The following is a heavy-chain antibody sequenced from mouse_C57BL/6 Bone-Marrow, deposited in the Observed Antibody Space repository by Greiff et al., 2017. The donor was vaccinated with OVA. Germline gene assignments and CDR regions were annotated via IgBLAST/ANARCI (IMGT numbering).Heavy chain of an antibody. CDR1: GYSFTSYY. CDR2: IYPGSGNT. Sequence: VQLKESGPELVKPGASVKISCKASGYSFTSYYIHWVKQRPGQGLEWIGWIYPGSGNTKYNEKFKGKATLTADTSSSTAYMQLSSLTSEDSAVYYCARPHYYGSSPFAYWGQGTLVTVSA. V-gene: IGHV1-66*01. CDR3: ARPHYYGSSPFAY. D-gene: IGHD1-1*01. J-gene: IGHJ3*01.